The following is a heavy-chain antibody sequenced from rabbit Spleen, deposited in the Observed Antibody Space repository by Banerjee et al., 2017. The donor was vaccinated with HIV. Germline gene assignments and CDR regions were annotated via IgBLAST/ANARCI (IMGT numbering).Heavy chain of an antibody. Sequence: QEQLEESGGDLVKPGASLTLTCTGSGFIISGNYWICWVRQAPGKGLEWIGCIPIHTYDTCYATWAKGRFTVSKTSSTTVTLQMTSLTAADTATYFCARAYAHGSYWVGNLWGPGTLVTVS. J-gene: IGHJ4*01. CDR3: ARAYAHGSYWVGNL. D-gene: IGHD5-1*01. V-gene: IGHV1S45*01. CDR1: GFIISGNYW. CDR2: IPIHTYDT.